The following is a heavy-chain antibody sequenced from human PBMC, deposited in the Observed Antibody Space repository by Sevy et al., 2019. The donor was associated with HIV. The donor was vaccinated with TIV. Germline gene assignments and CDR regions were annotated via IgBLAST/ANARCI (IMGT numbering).Heavy chain of an antibody. CDR1: GFTFSSYN. Sequence: GGSLRLSCAASGFTFSSYNMNWVRQAPGKGLEWVSCISGSSNYIYYAESLKGRFIISRDNTKNTLYLQMNSLRADDTAVYYCARGPPDGSYDYFDYWGQGTLVTVSS. D-gene: IGHD1-26*01. J-gene: IGHJ4*02. CDR3: ARGPPDGSYDYFDY. CDR2: ISGSSNYI. V-gene: IGHV3-21*06.